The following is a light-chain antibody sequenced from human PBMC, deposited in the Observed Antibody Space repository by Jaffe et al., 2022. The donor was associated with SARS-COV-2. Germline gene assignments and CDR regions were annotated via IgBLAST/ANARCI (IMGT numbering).Light chain of an antibody. V-gene: IGLV1-44*01. CDR1: ISNIGGNS. CDR2: SDD. Sequence: QSVLTQPPSASGTPGQRVTISCSGSISNIGGNSVDWFQHLPGTAPKLLIHSDDQRPSGVPDRFSGSKSGTSASLAISGLQSVDEAEYYCAAWDDSLSGDNYVFGTGTKVTVL. J-gene: IGLJ1*01. CDR3: AAWDDSLSGDNYV.